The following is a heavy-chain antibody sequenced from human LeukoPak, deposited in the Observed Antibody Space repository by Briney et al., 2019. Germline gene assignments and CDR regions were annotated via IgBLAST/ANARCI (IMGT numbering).Heavy chain of an antibody. CDR2: FGGSGGTI. D-gene: IGHD3-22*01. Sequence: GGSLRLSCAASGFTFSTYAMSWVRQAPGKGLEWVSHFGGSGGTIYYADSVKGRFTISRDNSKNTLYLQMNSLRAEDTAVYYCATAEKHYYDSSGYSDWGQGTLVTVSS. J-gene: IGHJ4*02. CDR1: GFTFSTYA. CDR3: ATAEKHYYDSSGYSD. V-gene: IGHV3-23*01.